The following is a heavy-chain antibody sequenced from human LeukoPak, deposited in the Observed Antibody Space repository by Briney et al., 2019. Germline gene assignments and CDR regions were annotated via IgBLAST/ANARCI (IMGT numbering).Heavy chain of an antibody. CDR2: INSDGSST. J-gene: IGHJ4*02. D-gene: IGHD5-18*01. Sequence: GGSLRLSCAASGFTFSSYWMHWVRQAPGKGLVWVSRINSDGSSTSYADSVKGRFTISRDNAKNRLYLQMNSLRAEDMAVYYCARDPRGYSYGYNYWGQGTLVTVSS. CDR3: ARDPRGYSYGYNY. CDR1: GFTFSSYW. V-gene: IGHV3-74*01.